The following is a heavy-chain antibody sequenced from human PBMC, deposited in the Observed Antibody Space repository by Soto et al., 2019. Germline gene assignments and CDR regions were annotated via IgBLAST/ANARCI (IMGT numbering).Heavy chain of an antibody. V-gene: IGHV3-30-3*01. CDR3: ARDRYERYQIDY. D-gene: IGHD3-16*02. CDR1: GFTFSSYA. Sequence: SLRLSCAASGFTFSSYAMHWVRQAPGKGLEWVAVISYDGSNKYYADSVKGRFTISRDNSKNTLYLQMNSLRAEDTAVYYCARDRYERYQIDYWGQGNMVTVSS. J-gene: IGHJ4*02. CDR2: ISYDGSNK.